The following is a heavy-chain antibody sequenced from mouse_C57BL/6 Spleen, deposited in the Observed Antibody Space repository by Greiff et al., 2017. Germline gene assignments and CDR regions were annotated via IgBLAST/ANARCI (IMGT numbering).Heavy chain of an antibody. CDR2: IWSGGST. CDR1: GFSLTSYG. CDR3: ASPDYYGIAMDY. V-gene: IGHV2-2*01. Sequence: VKVVESGPGLVQPSQSLSITCTVSGFSLTSYGVHWVRQSPGKGLEWLGVIWSGGSTDYNAAFISRLSISKDNSKSQVFFKMNSLQADDTAIYYCASPDYYGIAMDYWGQGTSVTVSS. D-gene: IGHD1-1*01. J-gene: IGHJ4*01.